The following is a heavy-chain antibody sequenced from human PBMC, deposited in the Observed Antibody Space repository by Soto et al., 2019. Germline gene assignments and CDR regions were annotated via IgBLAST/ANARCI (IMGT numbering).Heavy chain of an antibody. CDR3: ARDRAVLRYFDWLPEYYFDY. V-gene: IGHV3-21*01. CDR2: ISSSSSYI. D-gene: IGHD3-9*01. CDR1: GFTFSSYS. Sequence: EVQLVESGGGLVKPGGSLRLSCAASGFTFSSYSMNWVRQAPGKGLEWVSSISSSSSYIYYADSVKGRFTISRDNAKNSLYLQMYSLRAEDTAVYYCARDRAVLRYFDWLPEYYFDYWGQGTLVTVSS. J-gene: IGHJ4*02.